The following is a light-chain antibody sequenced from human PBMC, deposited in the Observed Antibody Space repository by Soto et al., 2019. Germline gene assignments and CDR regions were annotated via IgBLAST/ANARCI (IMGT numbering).Light chain of an antibody. J-gene: IGKJ1*01. Sequence: DIQMTQSPSTLSASVGDRVTITCRASQSISSWLAWYQQRPGKAPKLLIYKASNLESGVPSRFRGSGSGTELTLTISSLHPDDFATYYCQQYYTYPWTLGPGTKVEIK. CDR3: QQYYTYPWT. V-gene: IGKV1-5*03. CDR2: KAS. CDR1: QSISSW.